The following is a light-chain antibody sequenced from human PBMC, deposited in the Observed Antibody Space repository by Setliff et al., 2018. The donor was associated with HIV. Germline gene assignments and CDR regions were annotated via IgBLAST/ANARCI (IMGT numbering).Light chain of an antibody. CDR3: CSNTGSNTYV. CDR1: SGDVGRYNL. CDR2: QAT. J-gene: IGLJ1*01. V-gene: IGLV2-23*01. Sequence: QSALTQPASVSGSPGQSITISCTGTSGDVGRYNLVSWYQQHPGKPPKLMIYQATKRPSGVSNRFSGSKSGNTASLTISGLQAEDEADHYCCSNTGSNTYVFGTGTKVTVL.